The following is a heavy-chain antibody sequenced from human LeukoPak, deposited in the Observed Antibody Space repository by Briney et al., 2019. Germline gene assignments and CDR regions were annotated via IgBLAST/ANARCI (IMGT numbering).Heavy chain of an antibody. CDR2: IYYSGST. D-gene: IGHD3-3*02. V-gene: IGHV4-39*01. CDR1: GGSISSSSYY. CDR3: ASSVAISSPFDY. J-gene: IGHJ4*02. Sequence: SETLSLTCTVSGGSISSSSYYRGWIRQPPGKGLEWIGSIYYSGSTYYNPSLKSRVTISVDTSKSQFSLKLSSVTAADTAVYYCASSVAISSPFDYWGQGTLVTVSS.